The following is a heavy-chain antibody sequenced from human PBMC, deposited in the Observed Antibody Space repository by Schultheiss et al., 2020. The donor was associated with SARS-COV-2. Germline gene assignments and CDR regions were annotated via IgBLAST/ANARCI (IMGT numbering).Heavy chain of an antibody. CDR2: IIPIFGTA. CDR3: ASQQENDSSFDY. V-gene: IGHV1-69*05. J-gene: IGHJ4*02. Sequence: SVKVSCKASGGTFSSYAISWVRQAPGQGLEWMGGIIPIFGTANYAQKFQGRVTMTTDTSTSTAYMELRSLRSDDTAVYYCASQQENDSSFDYWGQGTLVTVSS. CDR1: GGTFSSYA. D-gene: IGHD3-22*01.